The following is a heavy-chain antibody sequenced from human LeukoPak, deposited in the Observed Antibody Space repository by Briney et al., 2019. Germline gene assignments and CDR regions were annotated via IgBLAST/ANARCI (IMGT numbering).Heavy chain of an antibody. Sequence: GASVKVSCKASGGTFSSYTISWGRQAPGQGLEWMGRIIPILGIANYAQKFQGRVTITADKSTSTAYMELSSLRSEDTAVYYCASDYYDSSGYPPKYDYWGQGTLVTVSS. CDR3: ASDYYDSSGYPPKYDY. D-gene: IGHD3-22*01. V-gene: IGHV1-69*02. CDR2: IIPILGIA. CDR1: GGTFSSYT. J-gene: IGHJ4*02.